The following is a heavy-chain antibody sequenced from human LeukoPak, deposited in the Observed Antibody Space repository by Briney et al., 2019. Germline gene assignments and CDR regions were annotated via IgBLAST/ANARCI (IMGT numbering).Heavy chain of an antibody. CDR3: ARVGWEVGPFDY. V-gene: IGHV1-2*02. J-gene: IGHJ4*02. D-gene: IGHD1-26*01. Sequence: ASVKVSCKASGYTFTHYYLHWVRQAPGQGLEWMGWINPNSGGTNYAQKFQGGVTMTRETSISTAYMELSRLRFDDTAVYYCARVGWEVGPFDYWGQGALVTVSS. CDR1: GYTFTHYY. CDR2: INPNSGGT.